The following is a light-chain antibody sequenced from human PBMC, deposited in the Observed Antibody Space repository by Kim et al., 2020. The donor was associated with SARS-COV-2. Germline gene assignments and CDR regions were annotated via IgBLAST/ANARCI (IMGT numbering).Light chain of an antibody. CDR3: QQRSNWLT. V-gene: IGKV3-11*01. J-gene: IGKJ4*01. CDR1: QSVSSY. Sequence: LSLSPGERATHSCRASQSVSSYLAWYQQKPGQAPRLLIYDASNRATGIPARFSGSGSGTDFTLTISSLEPEDFAVYYCQQRSNWLTFGGGTKVDIK. CDR2: DAS.